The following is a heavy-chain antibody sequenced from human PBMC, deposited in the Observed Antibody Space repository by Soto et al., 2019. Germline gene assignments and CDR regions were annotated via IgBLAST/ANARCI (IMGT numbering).Heavy chain of an antibody. V-gene: IGHV1-69*08. CDR1: GGTFSRHS. J-gene: IGHJ6*02. D-gene: IGHD2-2*01. CDR2: IMPSLDIA. CDR3: AREDRDRESALVRAAMDGMDV. Sequence: QVQLVQSGAEVKKPGASVKVSCKASGGTFSRHSITWVRQAPGHGLEWMGRIMPSLDIASYAQKFQGRVTITAAKSTSTASMELSRLRSEDTAVYYCAREDRDRESALVRAAMDGMDVWGQGTTVTVSS.